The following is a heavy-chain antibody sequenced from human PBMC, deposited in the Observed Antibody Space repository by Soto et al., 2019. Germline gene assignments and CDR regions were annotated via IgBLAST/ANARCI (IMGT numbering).Heavy chain of an antibody. CDR1: GGSFSDYY. Sequence: PSETLSLTCSVYGGSFSDYYWSWIRQPPGKGLGWIGEINHSGSTNYNPSLKSRVTISVHTSKNQFSLKLSSVTAADTAVYYCARARKGSGSDYYYHYSMDVWGKGTTVTVSS. J-gene: IGHJ6*04. CDR2: INHSGST. D-gene: IGHD3-3*01. CDR3: ARARKGSGSDYYYHYSMDV. V-gene: IGHV4-34*01.